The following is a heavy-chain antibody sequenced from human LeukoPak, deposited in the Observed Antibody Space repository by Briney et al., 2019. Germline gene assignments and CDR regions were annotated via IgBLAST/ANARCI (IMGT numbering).Heavy chain of an antibody. CDR2: IWYDGSNK. Sequence: GGSLRLSCAASGFTFGSYGMHWVRQAPGKGLEWVAVIWYDGSNKYYADSVKGRFTISRDNAKNSLYLQMNSLRAEDTALYYCAKDSLRLRLGELSSYFDYWGQGTLVTVSS. CDR1: GFTFGSYG. CDR3: AKDSLRLRLGELSSYFDY. D-gene: IGHD3-16*02. J-gene: IGHJ4*02. V-gene: IGHV3-33*03.